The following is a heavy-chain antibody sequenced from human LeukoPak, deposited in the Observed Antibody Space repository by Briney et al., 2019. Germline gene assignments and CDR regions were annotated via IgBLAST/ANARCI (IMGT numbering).Heavy chain of an antibody. J-gene: IGHJ4*02. D-gene: IGHD3-10*01. V-gene: IGHV3-21*01. Sequence: GGSLRLSCAASGFTFSSYSMNWVRQAPGKGLEWVSSISSSSIYIYYADSVKGRFTISRDNAKNSLYLQMNSLRAEDTAVYYCARGRGLPGPLDYWGQGTLVTVSS. CDR3: ARGRGLPGPLDY. CDR1: GFTFSSYS. CDR2: ISSSSIYI.